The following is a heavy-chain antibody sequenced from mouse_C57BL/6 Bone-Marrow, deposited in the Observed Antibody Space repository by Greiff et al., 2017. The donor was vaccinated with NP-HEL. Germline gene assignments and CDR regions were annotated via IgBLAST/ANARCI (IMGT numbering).Heavy chain of an antibody. Sequence: QVQLQQPGAELVKPGASVKLSCKASGYTFTSYWMHWVKQRPGQGLEWIGMIHPNSGSTNYNEKFKSKATLTVDKSSSTAYMQLSSLTSEDSAVYYCARWVTTGSFPSYYAMDYWGQGTSVTVSS. V-gene: IGHV1-64*01. CDR3: ARWVTTGSFPSYYAMDY. CDR2: IHPNSGST. CDR1: GYTFTSYW. D-gene: IGHD2-2*01. J-gene: IGHJ4*01.